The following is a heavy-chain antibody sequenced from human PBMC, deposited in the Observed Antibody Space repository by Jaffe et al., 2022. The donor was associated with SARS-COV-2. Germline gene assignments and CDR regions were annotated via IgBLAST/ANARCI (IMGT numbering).Heavy chain of an antibody. Sequence: QLQLQESGPGLVKPSATLSLTCTVSGGSISSNTHYWGWIRQSPGKGLEWIGRIHYTAVTHYNPSLESRLTMSVDTSRNQFSLNLRSVTAADTAVYFCARRGNDYGGAFDIWGQGTLVTVSS. CDR2: IHYTAVT. CDR3: ARRGNDYGGAFDI. CDR1: GGSISSNTHY. D-gene: IGHD5-12*01. J-gene: IGHJ3*02. V-gene: IGHV4-39*01.